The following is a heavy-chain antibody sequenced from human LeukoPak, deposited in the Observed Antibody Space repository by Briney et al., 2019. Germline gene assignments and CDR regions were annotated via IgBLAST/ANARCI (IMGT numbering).Heavy chain of an antibody. J-gene: IGHJ4*02. CDR3: ARWDNQSPH. Sequence: SETLSLTCTVSGGSVSSGSYYWSWIRQHPGKGLEWIGYIYYSGSTYYNPSLKSRVTISVDTSKNQFSLKLSSVTAADTAVYYCARWDNQSPHWGQGTLVTVSS. CDR2: IYYSGST. D-gene: IGHD1-14*01. V-gene: IGHV4-31*03. CDR1: GGSVSSGSYY.